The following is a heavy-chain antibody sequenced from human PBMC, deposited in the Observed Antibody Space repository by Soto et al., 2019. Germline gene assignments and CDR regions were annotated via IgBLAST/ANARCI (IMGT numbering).Heavy chain of an antibody. CDR2: MNPGSGDT. D-gene: IGHD3-16*01. CDR1: GYSFTNND. Sequence: ASVKVSCKASGYSFTNNDVSWMRQATGQGLEWMGWMNPGSGDTGYAQKFQGRVTMTRDISIATAYMELSSLRSDDTAIYYCARMETFGSLNWFDPWGQGTLVTVSS. CDR3: ARMETFGSLNWFDP. V-gene: IGHV1-8*01. J-gene: IGHJ5*02.